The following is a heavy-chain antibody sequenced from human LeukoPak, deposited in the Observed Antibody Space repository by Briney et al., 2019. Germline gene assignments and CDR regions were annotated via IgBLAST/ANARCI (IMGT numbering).Heavy chain of an antibody. CDR1: GGSINSRTYY. CDR2: IYYSGST. V-gene: IGHV4-39*01. Sequence: SETLSLTCTVSGGSINSRTYYWGWIRQPPWKGLEWIGNIYYSGSTFYNPSLKSRITISIDTSNNEFSLKLSSVTAADTAVYYCARIYYDSSGYYYEFDYWGQGTLVTVS. D-gene: IGHD3-22*01. CDR3: ARIYYDSSGYYYEFDY. J-gene: IGHJ4*02.